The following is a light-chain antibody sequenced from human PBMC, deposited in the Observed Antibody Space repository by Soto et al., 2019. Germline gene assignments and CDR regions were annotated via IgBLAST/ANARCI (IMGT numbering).Light chain of an antibody. CDR2: EVS. CDR1: SSDVGGYNY. J-gene: IGLJ1*01. V-gene: IGLV2-8*01. CDR3: NSYAATNNYV. Sequence: QSALTQPPSASGSPGQSVTISCTGTSSDVGGYNYVSWYQQHPGKAPQLIIYEVSKRPSGVPDRFSGSKSGNTASLTVSGLQAEDEADYYCNSYAATNNYVFGSGTKVTVL.